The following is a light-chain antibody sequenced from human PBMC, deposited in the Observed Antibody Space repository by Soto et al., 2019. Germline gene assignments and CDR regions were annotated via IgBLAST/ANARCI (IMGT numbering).Light chain of an antibody. Sequence: QLVLTQSPSASTSLGASVKLTCTLSSGHSNYAIAWHQQRPEKGPRYLMKLNSDGSHGKGDGIPDRFSGSISGAERYLTISSLQSEDEADYYCQTWGTGIQVFGGGTKLTVL. CDR1: SGHSNYA. CDR2: LNSDGSH. CDR3: QTWGTGIQV. J-gene: IGLJ2*01. V-gene: IGLV4-69*01.